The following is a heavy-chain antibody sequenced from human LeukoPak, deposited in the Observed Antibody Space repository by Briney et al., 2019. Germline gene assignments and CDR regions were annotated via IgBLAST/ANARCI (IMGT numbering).Heavy chain of an antibody. CDR3: ARVNGGATDFNY. CDR2: ISSSSSYI. V-gene: IGHV3-21*01. D-gene: IGHD1-26*01. J-gene: IGHJ4*02. CDR1: GFTFSSYS. Sequence: GGSLRLSCAASGFTFSSYSMNWVRQAPGKGLEWVSSISSSSSYIYYADSVKGRFTISRDNAKNSLYLQMNSLRAEGTAVYYCARVNGGATDFNYWGQGTLVTVSS.